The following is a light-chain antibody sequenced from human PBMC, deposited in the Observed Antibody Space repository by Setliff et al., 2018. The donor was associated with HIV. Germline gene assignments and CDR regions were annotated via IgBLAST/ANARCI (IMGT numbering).Light chain of an antibody. V-gene: IGLV2-23*03. CDR2: EGN. CDR1: SSDVGSYNL. CDR3: CSYAGSNTLP. Sequence: QSALTQPASVSGSPGQSITISCTGTSSDVGSYNLVSWYQQHPGKAPKLMIYEGNKRPSGVSYRFSGSKSGNTASLTISGLQAEDEADYYCCSYAGSNTLPFGTGTKVTVL. J-gene: IGLJ1*01.